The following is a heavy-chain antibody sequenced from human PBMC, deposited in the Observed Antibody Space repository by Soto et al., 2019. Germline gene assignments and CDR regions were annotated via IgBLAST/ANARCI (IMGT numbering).Heavy chain of an antibody. D-gene: IGHD3-3*01. CDR2: INAGNGNT. Sequence: ASVKVSCKASGYTFTSYAMHWVRQAPGQRLEWMGWINAGNGNTKYSQKFQGRVTITRDTSASTAYMELGSLRSEDTAVYYCARDLFTIFGDSYYYYYMDVWGKGTTVTVSS. V-gene: IGHV1-3*01. CDR3: ARDLFTIFGDSYYYYYMDV. J-gene: IGHJ6*03. CDR1: GYTFTSYA.